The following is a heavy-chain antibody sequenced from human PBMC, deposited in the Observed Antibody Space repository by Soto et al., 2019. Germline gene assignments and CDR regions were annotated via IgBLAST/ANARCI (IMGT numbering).Heavy chain of an antibody. D-gene: IGHD1-26*01. J-gene: IGHJ6*02. CDR3: ARDPDEVVGADYHYYGMDV. CDR1: GDTSSNYG. Sequence: SVKVSCKASGDTSSNYGVSWVRQAPGQGLEWMGGILPVFGTTTYARNFQGRITITADKSTSTVYMELTSLRSDDTATYYCARDPDEVVGADYHYYGMDVWDQGATVTVSS. V-gene: IGHV1-69*06. CDR2: ILPVFGTT.